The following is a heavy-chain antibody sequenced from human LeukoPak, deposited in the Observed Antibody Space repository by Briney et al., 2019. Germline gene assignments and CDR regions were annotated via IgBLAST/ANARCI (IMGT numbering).Heavy chain of an antibody. Sequence: ASVKVPCKASGYTFTGYYMHWVRQAPGQGLEWMGWINPNSGGTNYAQKFQGRVTMTRDTSISTAYMELSRLRSDDTAVYCCARSNYYGSGRYWYFDLWGRGTLVTVSS. CDR1: GYTFTGYY. J-gene: IGHJ2*01. V-gene: IGHV1-2*02. CDR2: INPNSGGT. CDR3: ARSNYYGSGRYWYFDL. D-gene: IGHD3-10*01.